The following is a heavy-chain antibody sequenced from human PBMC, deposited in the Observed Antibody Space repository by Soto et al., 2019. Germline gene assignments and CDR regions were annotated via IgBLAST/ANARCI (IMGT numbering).Heavy chain of an antibody. CDR1: GYTCSNYD. CDR3: AKVSRKGSAIDFDY. D-gene: IGHD3-10*01. CDR2: VNPNNGDT. Sequence: EASVKVSCKTSGYTCSNYDMNWVLQATGQGPEWIGWVNPNNGDTGYAQKFQGRVTLTTDISTTTAYMELTSLRSEDTAIYYCAKVSRKGSAIDFDYWGQGTLVTVSS. J-gene: IGHJ4*02. V-gene: IGHV1-8*01.